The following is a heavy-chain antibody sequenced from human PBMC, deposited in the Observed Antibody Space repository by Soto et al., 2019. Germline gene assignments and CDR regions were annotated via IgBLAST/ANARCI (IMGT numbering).Heavy chain of an antibody. D-gene: IGHD2-8*02. J-gene: IGHJ4*02. CDR2: INHSGST. CDR3: ARDKITGLFDY. V-gene: IGHV4-34*01. CDR1: GGNFIGYD. Sequence: SETMSLTCAVDGGNFIGYDWTWIRQPPGTGLEWIGEINHSGSTNYNPSLKSRVTISVDTSKNQFSLKLTSVTAADTAVYYCARDKITGLFDYWGQGTLVTVSS.